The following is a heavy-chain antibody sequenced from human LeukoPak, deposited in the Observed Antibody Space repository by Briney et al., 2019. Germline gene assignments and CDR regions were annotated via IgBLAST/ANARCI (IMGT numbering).Heavy chain of an antibody. Sequence: PGGSLRLSCAASGFTFSSYAMHWVRQAPGKGLEYVSAISSNGGSTYYANSVKGRFTISRNNSKNTLYLQMGSLRAEDMAVYYCARDSRTAMVRDAFVIWGQGTMVTVSS. CDR2: ISSNGGST. V-gene: IGHV3-64*01. CDR1: GFTFSSYA. CDR3: ARDSRTAMVRDAFVI. J-gene: IGHJ3*02. D-gene: IGHD5-18*01.